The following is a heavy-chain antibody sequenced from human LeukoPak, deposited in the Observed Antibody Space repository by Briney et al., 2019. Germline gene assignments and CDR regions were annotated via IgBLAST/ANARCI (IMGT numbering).Heavy chain of an antibody. J-gene: IGHJ2*01. D-gene: IGHD1-26*01. CDR3: AKSRGANWYFDL. CDR1: GYSFTSYW. V-gene: IGHV5-51*01. CDR2: IYPGDSDT. Sequence: GESLKISCKGSGYSFTSYWIGWVRQMPGKDLEWMGIIYPGDSDTIYSPSFQAQVTFSADKSINTAYLQWSSLRASDTAMYYCAKSRGANWYFDLWGRGTLVTVSS.